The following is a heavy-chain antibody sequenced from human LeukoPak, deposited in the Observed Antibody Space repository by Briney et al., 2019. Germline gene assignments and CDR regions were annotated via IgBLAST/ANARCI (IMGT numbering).Heavy chain of an antibody. Sequence: GGSLRLSRAASGFTFSSYWMHWVRQASGKGLVWVSRIKSDGSSTSYADSVKGRFTISTDNAKNTLYLQMNSLRAEDTAVYYCASGGRLGELSARDAFDIWGQGTMVTVSS. J-gene: IGHJ3*02. CDR2: IKSDGSST. D-gene: IGHD3-16*02. V-gene: IGHV3-74*01. CDR3: ASGGRLGELSARDAFDI. CDR1: GFTFSSYW.